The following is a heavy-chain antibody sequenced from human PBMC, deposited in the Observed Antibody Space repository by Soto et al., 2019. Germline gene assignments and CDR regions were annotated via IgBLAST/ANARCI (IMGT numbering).Heavy chain of an antibody. J-gene: IGHJ5*02. Sequence: ETLSLTCAVYCGAASGHSWTWTRQSPGKGLERIGDINHSGSTNYNPSLKSRVTIAVDTSKNHFSLKLSSVTAADTAVYYCARQRFFSFFTQTRTTGEWFDPWGQGTLVTVSS. D-gene: IGHD1-1*01. CDR1: CGAASGHS. CDR3: ARQRFFSFFTQTRTTGEWFDP. CDR2: INHSGST. V-gene: IGHV4-34*01.